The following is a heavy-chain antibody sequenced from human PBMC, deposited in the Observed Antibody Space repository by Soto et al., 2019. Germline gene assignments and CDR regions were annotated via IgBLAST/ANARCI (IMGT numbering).Heavy chain of an antibody. V-gene: IGHV3-48*02. CDR3: ARGGAAVVTASRGRPYYYYCMDV. CDR2: ISSRDNTI. CDR1: GFTFSSFA. J-gene: IGHJ6*02. Sequence: GGSLRLSCAASGFTFSSFAMNWVRQAPGKGLEWISFISSRDNTIHYAESVKGRFTISRDNAKNSLFLQMNSLRDEDTAVYYCARGGAAVVTASRGRPYYYYCMDVWGQGTTVTVSS. D-gene: IGHD2-21*02.